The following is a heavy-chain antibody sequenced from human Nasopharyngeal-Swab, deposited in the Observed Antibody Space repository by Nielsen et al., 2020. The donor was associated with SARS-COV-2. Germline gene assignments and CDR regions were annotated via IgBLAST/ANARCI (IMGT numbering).Heavy chain of an antibody. D-gene: IGHD2-8*01. V-gene: IGHV4-59*01. Sequence: WIRQPPGKGLEWMGYIYYSGNTNYNPSLKSRLTISVDTSKNQFSLRLISVTAADTAVYYCARVVMVYVIYWFDPWGQGTLVTVSS. CDR3: ARVVMVYVIYWFDP. CDR2: IYYSGNT. J-gene: IGHJ5*02.